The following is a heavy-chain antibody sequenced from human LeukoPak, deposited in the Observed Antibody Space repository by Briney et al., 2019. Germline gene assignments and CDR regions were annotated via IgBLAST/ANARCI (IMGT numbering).Heavy chain of an antibody. D-gene: IGHD5-18*01. CDR2: IIPILGIA. CDR1: GGTFSSYA. Sequence: GASVKVSCKASGGTFSSYAISWVRQAPGQGLEWMGRIIPILGIANYAQKFQGRVTITADKSTSTAYMELSSLRAEDTAVYYCARGGYHAYYLDYWGQGSLVTVSS. V-gene: IGHV1-69*04. J-gene: IGHJ4*02. CDR3: ARGGYHAYYLDY.